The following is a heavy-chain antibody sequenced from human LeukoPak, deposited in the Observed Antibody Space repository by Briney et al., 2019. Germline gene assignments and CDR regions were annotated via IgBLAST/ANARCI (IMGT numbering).Heavy chain of an antibody. CDR2: ITATGDTA. Sequence: GGSLRLSCVASGFTFTKCAMSWIRQAPGKGLEWVAIITATGDTAYYADSVKCRFTISRDNSRNTVYMQMDSLRAEDTAIYYCAGDRNSDWYSPLDYWGQGSQVTVSS. CDR1: GFTFTKCA. CDR3: AGDRNSDWYSPLDY. V-gene: IGHV3-23*01. D-gene: IGHD6-19*01. J-gene: IGHJ4*02.